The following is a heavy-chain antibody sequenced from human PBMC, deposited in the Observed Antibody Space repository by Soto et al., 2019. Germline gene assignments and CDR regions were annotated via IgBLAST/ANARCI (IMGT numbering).Heavy chain of an antibody. J-gene: IGHJ2*01. D-gene: IGHD5-12*01. CDR3: ARGNHRWLQLWYFDL. CDR1: GGTFSSYT. Sequence: QVQLVQSGAEVKKPGSSVTVSCKASGGTFSSYTISWVRQAPGQGLEWMGGIIPIFGTANYAQKFQGGVTIPAAESTSTAYMELSSLRSADTAVYYCARGNHRWLQLWYFDLWGRGTLVTVSS. V-gene: IGHV1-69*12. CDR2: IIPIFGTA.